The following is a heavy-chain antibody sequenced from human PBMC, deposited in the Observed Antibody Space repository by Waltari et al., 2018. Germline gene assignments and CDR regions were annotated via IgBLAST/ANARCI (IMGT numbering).Heavy chain of an antibody. J-gene: IGHJ2*01. CDR1: GYTLTELS. Sequence: QFQLVQSGAEVQKLGASVKVSCKVSGYTLTELSMHWVRRPPGKGLEWMGGFDPEDGETSDAQKFQGRVTMTEDTSTDTADMELSSLRSEDTAVYYCATYFLVVGATSYFDLWGRGTLVTVSS. D-gene: IGHD1-26*01. CDR3: ATYFLVVGATSYFDL. CDR2: FDPEDGET. V-gene: IGHV1-24*01.